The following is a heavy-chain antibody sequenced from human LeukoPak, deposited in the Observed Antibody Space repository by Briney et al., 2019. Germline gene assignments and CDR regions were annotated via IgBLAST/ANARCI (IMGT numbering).Heavy chain of an antibody. CDR2: IYHSGST. D-gene: IGHD1-26*01. CDR1: GGSISSSNW. CDR3: ARDARASGSSLYWFDP. J-gene: IGHJ5*02. Sequence: SETLSLTCAVSGGSISSSNWWSWVRQPPGKGLEWIGEIYHSGSTNYNPSLKSRVIISVDTSKNQFSLKLSSVTAADTAVYYCARDARASGSSLYWFDPWGQGTLVTVSS. V-gene: IGHV4-4*02.